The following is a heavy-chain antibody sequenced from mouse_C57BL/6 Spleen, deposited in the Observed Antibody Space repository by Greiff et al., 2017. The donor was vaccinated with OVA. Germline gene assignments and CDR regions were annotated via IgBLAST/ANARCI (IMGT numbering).Heavy chain of an antibody. D-gene: IGHD2-4*01. V-gene: IGHV1-52*01. CDR2: IDPSDSET. CDR3: ARRGYDYDDYAMDD. CDR1: GYTFTSYW. J-gene: IGHJ4*01. Sequence: QVQLQQPGAELVRPGSSVKLSCKASGYTFTSYWMHWVKQRPIQGLEWIGNIDPSDSETHYNQKFKDKATLTVDKSSSTAYMQLSSLTSEDSAVYYCARRGYDYDDYAMDDWGQGTSVTVSS.